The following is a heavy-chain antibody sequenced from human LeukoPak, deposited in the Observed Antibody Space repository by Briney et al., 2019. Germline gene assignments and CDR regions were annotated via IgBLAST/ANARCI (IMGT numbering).Heavy chain of an antibody. D-gene: IGHD1-26*01. J-gene: IGHJ4*02. CDR2: IYYSGST. CDR1: GGSISSYY. CDR3: ARNSGYVDY. V-gene: IGHV4-59*08. Sequence: SETLSLTCTVSGGSISSYYWSWIRQPPGKGLEWIGYIYYSGSTNYNPSLKSRVTISVDTSTNQFSLKLSSVTAADTAVYYRARNSGYVDYWGQGTLVTVSS.